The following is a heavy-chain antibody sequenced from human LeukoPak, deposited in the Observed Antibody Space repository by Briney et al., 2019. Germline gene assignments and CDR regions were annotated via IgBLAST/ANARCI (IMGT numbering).Heavy chain of an antibody. V-gene: IGHV1-18*01. CDR1: GYTFTDYD. D-gene: IGHD1-7*01. J-gene: IGHJ4*02. Sequence: GASVKVSCKASGYTFTDYDITWVRQAPGQGLEWMGWISAYNGHTNYAQKLQGRITLTTDTSTSTSYMELRSLRSDDTAVYYCARRGLGTTQRYFEYWGQGTLVIVSS. CDR2: ISAYNGHT. CDR3: ARRGLGTTQRYFEY.